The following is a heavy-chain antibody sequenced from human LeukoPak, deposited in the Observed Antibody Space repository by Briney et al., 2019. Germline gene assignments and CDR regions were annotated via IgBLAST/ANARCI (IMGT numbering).Heavy chain of an antibody. CDR3: AREIGTAAGLDY. Sequence: PGGSLRLSCAASGFTFSSYEMNWVRQAPGKGLYWVSYISSSGNTIYYADSVKGRFTISRDNAKNSLYLQMNSLRAEDTAVYYCAREIGTAAGLDYWGQGTLVTVTS. V-gene: IGHV3-48*03. CDR1: GFTFSSYE. D-gene: IGHD6-13*01. J-gene: IGHJ4*02. CDR2: ISSSGNTI.